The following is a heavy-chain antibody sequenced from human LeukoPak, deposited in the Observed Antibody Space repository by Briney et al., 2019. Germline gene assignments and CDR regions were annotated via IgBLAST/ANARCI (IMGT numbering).Heavy chain of an antibody. V-gene: IGHV4-59*01. CDR3: ARGDGIVDY. Sequence: SETLSLTCTVSGGSISSYYWSWIRQPPGKGLEWIGYIYYTGSTTYNPSLKSRVTISVDTSKNQFSLKWSSVTAADTAVYYCARGDGIVDYWGQGTLVTVSS. CDR1: GGSISSYY. J-gene: IGHJ4*02. D-gene: IGHD1-14*01. CDR2: IYYTGST.